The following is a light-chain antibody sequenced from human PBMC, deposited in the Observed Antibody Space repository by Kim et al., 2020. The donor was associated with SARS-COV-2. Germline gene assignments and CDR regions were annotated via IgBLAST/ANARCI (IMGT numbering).Light chain of an antibody. CDR3: QQRSHSPPFT. CDR2: DAS. V-gene: IGKV3-11*01. Sequence: EIVLTQSPAPLSLSPGERATLSCRASQSVSSYLAWYQQKPGQAPRLLIYDASNRATGIPARFSGSGSGTDFTLTISSLEPEDFAVYYCQQRSHSPPFTFGQGTRLEIK. J-gene: IGKJ5*01. CDR1: QSVSSY.